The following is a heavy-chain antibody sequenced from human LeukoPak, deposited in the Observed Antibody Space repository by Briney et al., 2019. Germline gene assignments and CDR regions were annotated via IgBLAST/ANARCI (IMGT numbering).Heavy chain of an antibody. CDR2: ISGSGGST. Sequence: PGGSLRLSCAASGFTFSSYGMSWVRQAPGKGLEWVSAISGSGGSTYYADSVKGRFTISRDNSKNTLYLQMNSLRAEDTAVYYCAKDHDYVWGSYRPRYMDVWGKGTTVTISS. CDR3: AKDHDYVWGSYRPRYMDV. J-gene: IGHJ6*03. CDR1: GFTFSSYG. D-gene: IGHD3-16*02. V-gene: IGHV3-23*01.